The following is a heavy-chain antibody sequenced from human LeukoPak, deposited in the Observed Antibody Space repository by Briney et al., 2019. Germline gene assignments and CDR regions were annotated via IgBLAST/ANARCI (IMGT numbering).Heavy chain of an antibody. D-gene: IGHD3-22*01. V-gene: IGHV3-33*01. J-gene: IGHJ4*02. CDR2: IWFDGRNK. CDR1: GFIFSTYG. Sequence: GGSLRLSRAASGFIFSTYGMHWVRQAPGKGLEWVAIIWFDGRNKYYADSVKGRFTISRDTSKNALYLQMSSLRAEDTAVYYCARASYYDSSGHYRSYYFDYWGQGTLVTVSS. CDR3: ARASYYDSSGHYRSYYFDY.